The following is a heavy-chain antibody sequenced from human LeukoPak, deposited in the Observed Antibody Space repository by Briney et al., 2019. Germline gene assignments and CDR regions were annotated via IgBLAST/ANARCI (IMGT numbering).Heavy chain of an antibody. Sequence: SESLSLTCSVSGYSITSGYYWGWIRQPPGKGLEWVGSVYYIGSPHYNPSLKSRATVSVDTSSNRFSLRLTSLTAADSALYYCAGGRDAFDIWGQGTMVTVSS. CDR3: AGGRDAFDI. CDR2: VYYIGSP. CDR1: GYSITSGYY. J-gene: IGHJ3*02. V-gene: IGHV4-38-2*02.